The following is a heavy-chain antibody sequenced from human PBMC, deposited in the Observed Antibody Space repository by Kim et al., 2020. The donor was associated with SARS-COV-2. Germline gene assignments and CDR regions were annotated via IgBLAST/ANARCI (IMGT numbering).Heavy chain of an antibody. CDR2: IWYDGSNK. Sequence: GGSLRLSCAASGFTFHTYGMPWVRQAPVNGLEWVAVIWYDGSNKYYADSGKGRFTISRDNSKNTVYLQMNSLSAEDTAVYYCAKDDYGMDVWGQGTTVTVSS. CDR1: GFTFHTYG. J-gene: IGHJ6*02. V-gene: IGHV3-33*06. CDR3: AKDDYGMDV.